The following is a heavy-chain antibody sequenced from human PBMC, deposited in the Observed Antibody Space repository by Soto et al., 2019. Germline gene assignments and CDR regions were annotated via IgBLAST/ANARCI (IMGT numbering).Heavy chain of an antibody. V-gene: IGHV3-23*01. Sequence: EVQLLESGGGLVQPGVSLRLSCAASGFTFSSYAMSWVRQAPGKGLAWVSAISGSGFGTYYADSVKGRFTISRDNSKNTLYLQMNSLRAEDTAVYYCAKCMTTVTTFPFDIWGQGTMVTVSS. D-gene: IGHD4-17*01. CDR1: GFTFSSYA. J-gene: IGHJ3*02. CDR3: AKCMTTVTTFPFDI. CDR2: ISGSGFGT.